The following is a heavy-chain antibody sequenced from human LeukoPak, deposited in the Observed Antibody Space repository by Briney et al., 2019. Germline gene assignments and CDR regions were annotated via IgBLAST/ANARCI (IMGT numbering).Heavy chain of an antibody. CDR1: GFTFSSYW. Sequence: GSLRLSCAASGFTFSSYWMNWARQAPGKGLEWVASINHNGNVNYYVDSVKGRFTISRDNAKNSLYLQMSNLRAEDTAVYFCARGGGLDVWGQGATVTVSS. CDR3: ARGGGLDV. J-gene: IGHJ6*02. V-gene: IGHV3-7*03. D-gene: IGHD3-16*01. CDR2: INHNGNVN.